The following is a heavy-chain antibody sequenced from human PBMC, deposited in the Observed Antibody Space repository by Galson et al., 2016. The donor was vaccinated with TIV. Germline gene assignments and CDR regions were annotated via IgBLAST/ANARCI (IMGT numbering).Heavy chain of an antibody. J-gene: IGHJ2*01. Sequence: QSGAEVKKPGESLKISCKGSGYSFTNNWIGWVRQMPGKGLEWMGIIYPGDSATRYSPSFQGQVTISADKSISTAYLQWSSVKASDTAMYYCATIRGLQCGGDCYSEWYFDLWGRGTLVTVSS. D-gene: IGHD2-21*02. CDR1: GYSFTNNW. V-gene: IGHV5-51*01. CDR2: IYPGDSAT. CDR3: ATIRGLQCGGDCYSEWYFDL.